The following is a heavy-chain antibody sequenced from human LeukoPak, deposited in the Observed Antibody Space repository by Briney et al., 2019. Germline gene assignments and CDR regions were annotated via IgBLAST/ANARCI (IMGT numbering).Heavy chain of an antibody. CDR3: ARGSFDYYGSGSTALDFDY. V-gene: IGHV1-8*02. J-gene: IGHJ4*02. CDR1: GGTFSSYD. D-gene: IGHD3-10*01. CDR2: MNPNSGNT. Sequence: GSSVKVSCKASGGTFSSYDINWVRQATGQGLEWMGWMNPNSGNTGYAQKFQGRVTMTRNTSISTAYMELSSLRSEDTAVYYCARGSFDYYGSGSTALDFDYWGQGTLVTVSS.